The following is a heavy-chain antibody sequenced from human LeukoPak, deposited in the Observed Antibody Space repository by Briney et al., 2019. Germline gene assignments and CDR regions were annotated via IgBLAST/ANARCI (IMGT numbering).Heavy chain of an antibody. CDR3: AREGGSGSYYYYYGMDV. Sequence: GGSLRPSCAASGFTFSSYWMHWVRQAPGKGLVWVSRINSDGSSTSYADSVKGRFTISRDNAKNTLYLQMNSLRAEDTAVYYCAREGGSGSYYYYYGMDVWGQGTTVTVSS. J-gene: IGHJ6*02. CDR2: INSDGSST. CDR1: GFTFSSYW. D-gene: IGHD3-10*01. V-gene: IGHV3-74*01.